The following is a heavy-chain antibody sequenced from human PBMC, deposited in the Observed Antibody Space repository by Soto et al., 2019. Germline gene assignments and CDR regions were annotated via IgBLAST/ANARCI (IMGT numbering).Heavy chain of an antibody. CDR1: GFTLNNYA. V-gene: IGHV3-23*01. CDR3: AKEIAASATLWLDP. J-gene: IGHJ5*02. Sequence: EVQLLESGGGLVQPGGSLRLSCAASGFTLNNYAINWVRQAPGKGLEWVSAITSTGDTYYVDSVKGRFTISRDNSKNTLYLQMNSLRAEDTAVYYCAKEIAASATLWLDPWGQGTLVTVSS. D-gene: IGHD6-13*01. CDR2: ITSTGDT.